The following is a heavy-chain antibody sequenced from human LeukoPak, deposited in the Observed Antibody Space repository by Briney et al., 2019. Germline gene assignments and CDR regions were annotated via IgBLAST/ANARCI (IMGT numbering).Heavy chain of an antibody. V-gene: IGHV5-51*01. Sequence: GESLKISCKGSGYSFTSYWIGWVRQMPGKGLEWMGIIYPGDSDTRYSPSFRGQVTISADKSISTAYLQWSSLKASDTAMYYCASRSRAYCGGDCSGDDAFDIWGQGTMVTVSS. D-gene: IGHD2-21*01. CDR2: IYPGDSDT. CDR3: ASRSRAYCGGDCSGDDAFDI. J-gene: IGHJ3*02. CDR1: GYSFTSYW.